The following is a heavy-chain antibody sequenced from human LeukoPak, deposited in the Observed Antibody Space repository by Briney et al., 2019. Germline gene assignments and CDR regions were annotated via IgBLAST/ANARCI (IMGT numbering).Heavy chain of an antibody. CDR3: ASPYSSGYFDY. V-gene: IGHV3-21*01. D-gene: IGHD6-19*01. CDR2: ISSSSSYI. J-gene: IGHJ4*02. Sequence: GGSLRLSCAASGFTFSSYSMNWVRQAPGKGLEWVSSISSSSSYIYYADSVKGRFTISRDNAKNSLYLQMNSLRAEDTAVYYCASPYSSGYFDYWGQGTLVTVSS. CDR1: GFTFSSYS.